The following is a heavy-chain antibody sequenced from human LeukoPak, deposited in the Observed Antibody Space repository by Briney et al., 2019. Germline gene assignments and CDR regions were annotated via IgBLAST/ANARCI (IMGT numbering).Heavy chain of an antibody. Sequence: GASVKVSCKASGYTXTSYYMHWVRQAPGQGLEWMGIINPSGGRTSYAQKFQGRVTMTRDTSTSTVYMELSSLRSEDTAVYYCARAGLFDSSGYYYVSYDYWGQGTLVTVSS. D-gene: IGHD3-22*01. CDR3: ARAGLFDSSGYYYVSYDY. CDR2: INPSGGRT. J-gene: IGHJ4*02. CDR1: GYTXTSYY. V-gene: IGHV1-46*01.